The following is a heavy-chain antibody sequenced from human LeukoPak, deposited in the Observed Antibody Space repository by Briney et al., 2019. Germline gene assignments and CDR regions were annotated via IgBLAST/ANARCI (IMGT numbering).Heavy chain of an antibody. D-gene: IGHD5-18*01. V-gene: IGHV4-59*01. CDR2: IYYSGST. J-gene: IGHJ6*03. Sequence: SETLSLTCTVSGGSISSYYWSWIRQPPGKGLEWIGYIYYSGSTNYNPSLKSRVTISVDTSKNQFSLKLSSVTAADTAVYYCARVQRNTAMAYYYYYMDVWGKGTTVTISS. CDR3: ARVQRNTAMAYYYYYMDV. CDR1: GGSISSYY.